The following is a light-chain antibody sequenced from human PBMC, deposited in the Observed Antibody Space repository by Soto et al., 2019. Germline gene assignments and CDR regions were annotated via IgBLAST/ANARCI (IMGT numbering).Light chain of an antibody. CDR3: QHADSFPLIT. J-gene: IGKJ5*01. V-gene: IGKV1-12*01. CDR1: QNINSW. CDR2: AAS. Sequence: DIHMPQSPSTLSASVGDRVTITCLASQNINSWLAWYQQKPGKAPKLLIYAASSLQSGVPSRFSGSGSGTDFTLTISSLQPEDFATYYCQHADSFPLITFGQGTRLEIK.